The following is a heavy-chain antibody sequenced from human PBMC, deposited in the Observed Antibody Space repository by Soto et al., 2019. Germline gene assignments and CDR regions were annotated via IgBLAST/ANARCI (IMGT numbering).Heavy chain of an antibody. J-gene: IGHJ4*02. Sequence: TLSLTCTVSGGSISTGGYYWSWIRQYPGKGLEWLGYIDGSGYTFYNPSLQSRLTLSMDTSKNQFSLKLSSATAADTAVYFCARKQAGFFYGIDYWGQGTLVTVSS. CDR3: ARKQAGFFYGIDY. V-gene: IGHV4-31*03. CDR2: IDGSGYT. D-gene: IGHD3-3*01. CDR1: GGSISTGGYY.